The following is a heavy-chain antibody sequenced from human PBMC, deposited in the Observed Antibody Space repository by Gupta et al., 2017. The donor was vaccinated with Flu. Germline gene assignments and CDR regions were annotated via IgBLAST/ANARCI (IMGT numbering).Heavy chain of an antibody. J-gene: IGHJ6*02. CDR1: GYTFTSYY. CDR2: INPSGGST. D-gene: IGHD3-10*01. Sequence: QVQLVQSGAEVKKPGASVKVSCKASGYTFTSYYMHWVRQAPGQGLEWMGIINPSGGSTSYAQKFQGRVTMTRDTSTSTVYMELSSLRSEDTAVYYCARDGYYGSGSYLSYYYYGMDVWGQGTTVTVSS. CDR3: ARDGYYGSGSYLSYYYYGMDV. V-gene: IGHV1-46*01.